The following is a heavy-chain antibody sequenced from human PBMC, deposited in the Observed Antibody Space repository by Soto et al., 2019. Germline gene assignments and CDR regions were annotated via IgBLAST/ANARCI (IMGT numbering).Heavy chain of an antibody. D-gene: IGHD5-18*01. J-gene: IGHJ6*02. V-gene: IGHV3-30-3*01. CDR1: GFTFSSYA. CDR3: ARDREDTAMVRSGYYYGMDV. CDR2: ISYDGSNK. Sequence: GGSLRLSCAASGFTFSSYAMHWVRQAPGKGLEWVAVISYDGSNKYYADSVKGRFTISRDNSKNTLYLQMNSLRAEDKAVYYCARDREDTAMVRSGYYYGMDVWGQGATVTVSS.